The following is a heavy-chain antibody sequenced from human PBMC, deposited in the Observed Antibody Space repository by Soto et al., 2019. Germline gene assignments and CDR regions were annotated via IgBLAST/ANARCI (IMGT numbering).Heavy chain of an antibody. D-gene: IGHD6-19*01. CDR2: ISYDGSNK. CDR1: GFTFSSYG. Sequence: QVQLVESGGGVVQPGRSLRLSCAASGFTFSSYGMHWVRQAPGKGLEWVAVISYDGSNKYYADSVKGRLTISRDNSNNAVYVQMHSLGAEDAAVYYCATSGRVIGPYSSGPGDYWGQGTLVTVSS. CDR3: ATSGRVIGPYSSGPGDY. J-gene: IGHJ4*02. V-gene: IGHV3-30*03.